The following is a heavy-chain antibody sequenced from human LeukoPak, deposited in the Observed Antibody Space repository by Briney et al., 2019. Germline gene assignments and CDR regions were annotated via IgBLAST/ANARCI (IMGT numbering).Heavy chain of an antibody. CDR2: INHSGST. J-gene: IGHJ3*02. D-gene: IGHD2-2*01. V-gene: IGHV4-34*01. CDR1: GGSFSSYD. CDR3: AIIVVVPAAPAAFDI. Sequence: SETLSLTCAVYGGSFSSYDWSWIRQPPGKGLEWVGEINHSGSTNYNPSLKSRVTISVDTSKNQFSLKLSSVTAADTAVYYCAIIVVVPAAPAAFDIWGQGTMVTVSS.